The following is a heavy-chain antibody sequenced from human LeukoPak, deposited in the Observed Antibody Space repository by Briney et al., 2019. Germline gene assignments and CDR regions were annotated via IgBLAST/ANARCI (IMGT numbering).Heavy chain of an antibody. Sequence: GGSLRLSCAASGFTFSNYWMGWVRQAPGKGLEWVANIKQDGSEKRYVDPVKGRFTISRDNAKNSLYLQMNSLKTEDTAVYYCTTDDTDYTFMDYWGQGTLVTVSS. CDR3: TTDDTDYTFMDY. CDR2: IKQDGSEK. V-gene: IGHV3-7*03. D-gene: IGHD4-11*01. CDR1: GFTFSNYW. J-gene: IGHJ4*02.